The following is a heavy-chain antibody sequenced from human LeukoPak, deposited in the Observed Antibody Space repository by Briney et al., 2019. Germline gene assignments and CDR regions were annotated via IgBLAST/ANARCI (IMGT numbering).Heavy chain of an antibody. J-gene: IGHJ4*02. CDR1: GGSISSGDYY. CDR3: ARDDSSSWSFDY. Sequence: SETLSLTCTVSGGSISSGDYYWSWIRQPPGKGLEWIGYIYYSRSTYYNPSLKSRVTVSVDTSKNQFSLKLSSVTAADTAVYYCARDDSSSWSFDYWGQGTLVTVSS. D-gene: IGHD6-13*01. CDR2: IYYSRST. V-gene: IGHV4-30-4*01.